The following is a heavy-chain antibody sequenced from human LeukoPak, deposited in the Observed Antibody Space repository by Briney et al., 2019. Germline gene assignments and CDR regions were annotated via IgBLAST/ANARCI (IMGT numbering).Heavy chain of an antibody. D-gene: IGHD3-3*01. CDR2: IYTSGST. J-gene: IGHJ4*02. CDR1: GGSISSYY. V-gene: IGHV4-4*07. Sequence: SETLSLTCTVSGGSISSYYWSWIRQPVGKGLEWVGRIYTSGSTNYNPSLKSRVTLSVDTSKNQFSLKLSSVTAADTAVYYCASRPGYDFWSGYNYWGQGTLVTVSS. CDR3: ASRPGYDFWSGYNY.